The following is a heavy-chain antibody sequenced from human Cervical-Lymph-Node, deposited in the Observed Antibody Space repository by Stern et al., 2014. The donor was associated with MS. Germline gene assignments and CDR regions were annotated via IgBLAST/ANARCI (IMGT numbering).Heavy chain of an antibody. CDR1: GGTFSNSG. CDR3: ARDLGVGPTAY. Sequence: VQLVESGAEVRKPGSSVKVSCKASGGTFSNSGISWGRQAPGQGLEWMGGIIPLFGTTNYAQKFQGRVTITADKSTGTAFLELRSLTSDDTAVYYCARDLGVGPTAYWGQGTLVTVSS. V-gene: IGHV1-69*06. D-gene: IGHD1-26*01. CDR2: IIPLFGTT. J-gene: IGHJ4*02.